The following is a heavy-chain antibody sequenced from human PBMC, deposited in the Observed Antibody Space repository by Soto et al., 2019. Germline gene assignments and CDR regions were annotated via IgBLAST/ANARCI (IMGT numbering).Heavy chain of an antibody. CDR3: ARGRYSSGWCDY. CDR2: INHSGST. CDR1: GGSFSGYY. D-gene: IGHD6-19*01. V-gene: IGHV4-34*01. J-gene: IGHJ4*02. Sequence: TETLSLTCAVYGGSFSGYYWSWIRQPPGKGLEWIGEINHSGSTNYNPSLKSRVTISVDTSKNQFSLKLSSVTAADTAVYYCARGRYSSGWCDYWGQGTLVTVSS.